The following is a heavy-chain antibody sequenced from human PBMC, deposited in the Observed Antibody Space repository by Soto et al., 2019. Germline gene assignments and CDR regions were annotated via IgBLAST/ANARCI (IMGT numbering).Heavy chain of an antibody. Sequence: GGSLRLSCAASGFTVSSNYMSWVRQAPGKGLEWVSVIYSGGSTYYADSVKGRFTISRDNSKNTLYLQMNSLRAEDTAVYYCASSGFYSPTYYGMDVWGQGTTVTVSS. J-gene: IGHJ6*02. CDR1: GFTVSSNY. D-gene: IGHD4-4*01. V-gene: IGHV3-53*01. CDR3: ASSGFYSPTYYGMDV. CDR2: IYSGGST.